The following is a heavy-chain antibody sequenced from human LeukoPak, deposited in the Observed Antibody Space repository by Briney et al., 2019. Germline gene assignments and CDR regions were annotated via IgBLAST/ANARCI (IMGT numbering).Heavy chain of an antibody. CDR1: GYNFNSYG. D-gene: IGHD2-2*01. J-gene: IGHJ4*02. Sequence: ASVKVSCKASGYNFNSYGISWVRQAPGQGLEWMGWISSSTGNTKYAQKLQDRVTMTTDTSTSTAYLYLRNLRSDDTAVYYCVRLPLGYCSSTSCLDWGQGTLVTVSS. CDR2: ISSSTGNT. V-gene: IGHV1-18*01. CDR3: VRLPLGYCSSTSCLD.